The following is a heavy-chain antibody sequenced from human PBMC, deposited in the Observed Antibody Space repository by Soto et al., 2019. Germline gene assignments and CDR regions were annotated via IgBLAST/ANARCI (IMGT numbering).Heavy chain of an antibody. V-gene: IGHV5-10-1*01. Sequence: PGESLKISCKPSGYSFTSDWISWVRQMPGKGLEWMGRIDPSDSYTNYSPSFQGNVTISADKSISTAYLQWSSLKASDTAMYYCARPAYGSSGWRFDYWGQGTPVTSPQ. CDR1: GYSFTSDW. J-gene: IGHJ4*02. CDR2: IDPSDSYT. D-gene: IGHD6-19*01. CDR3: ARPAYGSSGWRFDY.